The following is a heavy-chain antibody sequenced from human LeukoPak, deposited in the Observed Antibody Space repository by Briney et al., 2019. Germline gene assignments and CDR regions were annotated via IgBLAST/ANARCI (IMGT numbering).Heavy chain of an antibody. V-gene: IGHV1-8*01. D-gene: IGHD3-22*01. CDR3: ARDSRYYYDSSGYYYCYY. Sequence: ASVKVSCKASGYTFTSYDINWVRQATGQGLEWMGWMNPNSGNTGYAQKFQGRVTMTRNTSISTAYMELSSLRSEDTAVYYCARDSRYYYDSSGYYYCYYWGQGTLVTVSS. CDR2: MNPNSGNT. J-gene: IGHJ4*02. CDR1: GYTFTSYD.